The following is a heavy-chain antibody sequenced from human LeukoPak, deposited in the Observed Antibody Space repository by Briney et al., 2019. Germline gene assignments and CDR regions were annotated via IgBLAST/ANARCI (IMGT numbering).Heavy chain of an antibody. CDR1: GFAFRNYS. CDR2: MSASGRYI. J-gene: IGHJ4*02. CDR3: ARDAWEIAYCGDDCYKGYFDL. D-gene: IGHD2-21*02. V-gene: IGHV3-21*01. Sequence: PGGSLRLSCGASGFAFRNYSMSWVRQGPGKGLEWVSLMSASGRYIYYADSVKGRFTISRDNAKNSPFLQMNALRAEDTALYYCARDAWEIAYCGDDCYKGYFDLWGQGALVTVSS.